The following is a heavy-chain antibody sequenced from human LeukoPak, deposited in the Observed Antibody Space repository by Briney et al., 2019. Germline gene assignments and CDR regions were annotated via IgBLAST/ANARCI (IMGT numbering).Heavy chain of an antibody. CDR2: IYSGGGST. V-gene: IGHV3-66*01. CDR1: GFTVSSKY. D-gene: IGHD2-21*02. Sequence: PGGSLRLSCAASGFTVSSKYMSWVRQAPGKGLEWVSVIYSGGGSTFYADSVKGRFTFSRDNSKNTLFLQMNSLRAEDTAVYYCATGEGDSGGPDYWGQGTLVTVSS. CDR3: ATGEGDSGGPDY. J-gene: IGHJ4*02.